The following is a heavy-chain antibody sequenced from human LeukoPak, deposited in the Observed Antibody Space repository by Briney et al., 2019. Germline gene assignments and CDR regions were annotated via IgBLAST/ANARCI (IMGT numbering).Heavy chain of an antibody. CDR1: CYSISNGYD. CDR3: ARHFNGQWELLENAFDI. J-gene: IGHJ3*02. Sequence: SETLSLTCAVSCYSISNGYDWGWIRHPPGKGLEWIGRICHSGSTYYNPSLKSRVTISVDTSKNQFSLKLSSVTAADTAVYYCARHFNGQWELLENAFDIWGQGTMVTVSS. CDR2: ICHSGST. V-gene: IGHV4-38-2*01. D-gene: IGHD1-26*01.